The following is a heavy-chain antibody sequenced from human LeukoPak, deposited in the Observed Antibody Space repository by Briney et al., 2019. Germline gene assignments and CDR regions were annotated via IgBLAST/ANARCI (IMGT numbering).Heavy chain of an antibody. CDR2: IYSGGDT. J-gene: IGHJ4*02. V-gene: IGHV3-66*01. CDR1: GFTVTNYY. Sequence: GGSLRLSCAASGFTVTNYYMSWVRQAPGRGLEWVSVIYSGGDTFHADSVKGRFTLSRDNSKNILYLQMNSLRAEDTAVYYCTRDPDGWGQGTLVTVSS. CDR3: TRDPDG.